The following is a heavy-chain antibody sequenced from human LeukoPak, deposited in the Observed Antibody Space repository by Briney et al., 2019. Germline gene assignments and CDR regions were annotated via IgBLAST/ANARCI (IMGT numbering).Heavy chain of an antibody. CDR3: ATLPVTDAPPFDY. CDR1: GYTFTSYD. V-gene: IGHV1-8*01. CDR2: MNPNSGNT. D-gene: IGHD2-21*02. J-gene: IGHJ4*02. Sequence: ASVKVSCKASGYTFTSYDINWVRQATGQGLEWMGWMNPNSGNTGYAQKFQGRVTMTEDTSTDTAYMELSSLRSEDTAVYYCATLPVTDAPPFDYWGQGTLVTVSS.